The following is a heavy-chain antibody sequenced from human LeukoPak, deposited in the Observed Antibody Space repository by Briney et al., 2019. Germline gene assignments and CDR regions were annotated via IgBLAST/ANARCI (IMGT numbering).Heavy chain of an antibody. D-gene: IGHD3-22*01. J-gene: IGHJ4*02. CDR3: ARDPNNYDSH. CDR2: ITPDGDGS. Sequence: QPGGSLRLSCAASGFTFSSYWMHWVRQVPGKGLEWVSRITPDGDGSTYAASVQGRFTISRDSAKDTVYLQMSNLRAEDTALYYCARDPNNYDSHLGQGTLVTVSS. CDR1: GFTFSSYW. V-gene: IGHV3-74*01.